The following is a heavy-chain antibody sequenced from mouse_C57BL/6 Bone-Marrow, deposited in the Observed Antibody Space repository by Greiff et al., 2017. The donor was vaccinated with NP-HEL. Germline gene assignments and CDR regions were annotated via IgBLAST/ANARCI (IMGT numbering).Heavy chain of an antibody. V-gene: IGHV1-18*01. D-gene: IGHD2-10*01. CDR3: ARHLLKGLLWGMDY. J-gene: IGHJ4*01. CDR1: GYTFTDYN. Sequence: DVQLQESGPELVKPGASVKIPCKASGYTFTDYNMDWVKQSHGKSLEWIGDINPNNGGTIYNQKFKGKATLTVDKSSSTAYMELRSLTSEDTAVYYCARHLLKGLLWGMDYWGQGTSVTVSS. CDR2: INPNNGGT.